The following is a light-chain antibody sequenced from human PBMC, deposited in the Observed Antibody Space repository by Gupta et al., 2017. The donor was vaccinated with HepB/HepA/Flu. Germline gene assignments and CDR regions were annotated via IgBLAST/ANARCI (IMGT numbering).Light chain of an antibody. CDR3: QYSDARMRGSRV. CDR2: CNN. Sequence: QTVLTQPPSVSGAPVPSVTISCPGSSSNLGARYDVHWYQQLPGEDPPLLIVCNNNRPSGVPDRFACATTCAYASPVTNGLQAEDDADDYYQYSDARMRGSRVFGTGIKLTVL. V-gene: IGLV1-40*01. CDR1: SSNLGARYD. J-gene: IGLJ1*01.